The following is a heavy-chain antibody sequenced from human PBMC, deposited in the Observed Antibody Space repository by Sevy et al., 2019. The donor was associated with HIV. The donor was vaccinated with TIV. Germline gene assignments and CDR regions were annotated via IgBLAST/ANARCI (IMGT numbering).Heavy chain of an antibody. CDR1: GFTFISYA. V-gene: IGHV3-23*01. Sequence: GGSLRLSCKPSGFTFISYAMNWVRQVPGKGLDWVSTIYDTNYGSGGGTYYADSVKGRFTISRDTSKTTVYLQMNSLRTEDTAVYYRAGGRYDSSGSFDAFDIWGQGTMVTVSS. CDR2: IYDTNYGSGGGT. CDR3: AGGRYDSSGSFDAFDI. D-gene: IGHD3-22*01. J-gene: IGHJ3*02.